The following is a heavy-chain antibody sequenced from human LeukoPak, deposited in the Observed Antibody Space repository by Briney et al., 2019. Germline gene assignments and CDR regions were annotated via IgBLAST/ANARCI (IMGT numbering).Heavy chain of an antibody. CDR1: GFTFRSYA. J-gene: IGHJ4*02. Sequence: GGSLRLSCAASGFTFRSYAMSWVRQAPGKGLEWVSVISGSGETTYYADSVKGRFTISRDNTKNSLYLQMNSLRAEDTAVYYCVRTGLASFDYWGQGTLVTVSS. CDR2: ISGSGETT. CDR3: VRTGLASFDY. D-gene: IGHD3/OR15-3a*01. V-gene: IGHV3-23*01.